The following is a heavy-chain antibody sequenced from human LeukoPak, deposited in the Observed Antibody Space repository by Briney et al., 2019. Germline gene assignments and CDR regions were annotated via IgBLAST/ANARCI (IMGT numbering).Heavy chain of an antibody. V-gene: IGHV4-34*01. CDR3: ARDQYSSSWE. Sequence: KASETLSLTCAVYGGSFSGYYWSWIRQPPGKGLEWIGEINHSGSTNYNPSLKSRVTISVDKSKNQFSLKLSSVTAADTAVYYCARDQYSSSWEWGQGTLVTVSS. J-gene: IGHJ4*02. CDR2: INHSGST. D-gene: IGHD6-13*01. CDR1: GGSFSGYY.